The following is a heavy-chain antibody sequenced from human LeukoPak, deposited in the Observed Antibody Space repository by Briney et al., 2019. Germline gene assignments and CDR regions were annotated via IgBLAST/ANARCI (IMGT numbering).Heavy chain of an antibody. CDR2: INHSGST. V-gene: IGHV4-34*01. J-gene: IGHJ4*02. CDR1: GGSSSGYY. CDR3: ARGRSIFDY. D-gene: IGHD2-2*01. Sequence: PSETLSLTCAVYGGSSSGYYWSWIRQPPGKGLEWIGEINHSGSTNYNPSLKSRVTISVDTSKNQFSLKLSSVTAADTAVYYCARGRSIFDYWGQGTLVTVSS.